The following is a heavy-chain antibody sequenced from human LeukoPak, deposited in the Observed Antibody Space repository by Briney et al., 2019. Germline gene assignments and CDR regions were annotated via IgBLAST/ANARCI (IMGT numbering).Heavy chain of an antibody. CDR2: ISAYNGNT. CDR3: ARDTRYYYDSSGYYSGAFDI. J-gene: IGHJ3*02. D-gene: IGHD3-22*01. V-gene: IGHV1-18*01. Sequence: ASVKVSRKASGYTFTSYGISWVRQAPGQGLEWMGWISAYNGNTNYAQKFQGRVTITADESTSTAYMELSSLRSEDTAVYYCARDTRYYYDSSGYYSGAFDIWGQGTMVTVSS. CDR1: GYTFTSYG.